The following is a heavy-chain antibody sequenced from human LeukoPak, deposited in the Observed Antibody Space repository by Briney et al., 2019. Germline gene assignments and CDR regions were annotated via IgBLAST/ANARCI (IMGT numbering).Heavy chain of an antibody. Sequence: SSETLSLTCAVSGGSISSGGYSWSWIRQPPGKGLECIGYIYHSGSTYYNPSLKSRVTISVDRSKNQFSLKLSSVTAADTAVYSCARALYCSSTSCSYFDYWGQGTLVTVSS. V-gene: IGHV4-30-2*01. D-gene: IGHD2-2*01. CDR1: GGSISSGGYS. CDR3: ARALYCSSTSCSYFDY. J-gene: IGHJ4*02. CDR2: IYHSGST.